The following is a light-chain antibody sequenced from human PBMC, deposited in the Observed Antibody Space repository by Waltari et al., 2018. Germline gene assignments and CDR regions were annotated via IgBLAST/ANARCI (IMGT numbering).Light chain of an antibody. CDR1: KIGNIR. V-gene: IGLV3-21*02. J-gene: IGLJ2*01. Sequence: SYVLTQPPSVSVAPGQTAPLTWQGIKIGNIRVRWYQQKTGQAPVLVVYDDSDRPSGIPERISGSKSGSTATLTISRVEAGDEADYYCQVWDSSDDVVVFGGGTKLTVL. CDR2: DDS. CDR3: QVWDSSDDVVV.